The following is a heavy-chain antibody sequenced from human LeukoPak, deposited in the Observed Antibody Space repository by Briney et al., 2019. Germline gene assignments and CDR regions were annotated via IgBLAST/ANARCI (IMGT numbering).Heavy chain of an antibody. V-gene: IGHV1-18*01. CDR2: ISAYNGNT. J-gene: IGHJ3*02. CDR1: GYTFTSYG. CDR3: ARDYSGWDPDAFDI. D-gene: IGHD5-12*01. Sequence: ASVKVSCKASGYTFTSYGISWVRQASGQGLEWMGWISAYNGNTNYAQKLQGRVTMTTDTSTSTAYMELRSLRSDDTAVYYCARDYSGWDPDAFDIWGQGTMVTVSS.